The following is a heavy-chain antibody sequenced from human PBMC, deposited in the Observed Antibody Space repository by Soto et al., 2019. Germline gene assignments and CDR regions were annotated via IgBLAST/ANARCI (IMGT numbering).Heavy chain of an antibody. CDR1: GYTFTSYA. CDR3: ARDAGSVTTVIY. D-gene: IGHD4-4*01. Sequence: ASVKVSCKASGYTFTSYAMHWVRQAPGQRLEWMGWINAGNGNTKYSQKFQGRVTITRDTSASTAYMELSSLRSEDTAVYYCARDAGSVTTVIYWGQGPLVTVSS. CDR2: INAGNGNT. J-gene: IGHJ4*02. V-gene: IGHV1-3*01.